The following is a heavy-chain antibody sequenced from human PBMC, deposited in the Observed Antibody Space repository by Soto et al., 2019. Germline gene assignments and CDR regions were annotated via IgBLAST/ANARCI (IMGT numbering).Heavy chain of an antibody. CDR2: ISSNGDST. CDR3: VRYYYDNSGYYGLNAFDI. Sequence: LRLSCLASRFTFSNYAMHWVRQAPGKGLEYVSTISSNGDSTYYADSVKGRFTISRDNSKNTLYLQMSSLRAEDTAVYYCVRYYYDNSGYYGLNAFDIWGQGTMVTVSS. V-gene: IGHV3-64D*06. CDR1: RFTFSNYA. J-gene: IGHJ3*02. D-gene: IGHD3-22*01.